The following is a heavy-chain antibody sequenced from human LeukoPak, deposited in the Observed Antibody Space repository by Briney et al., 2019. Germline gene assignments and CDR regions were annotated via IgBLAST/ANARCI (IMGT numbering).Heavy chain of an antibody. J-gene: IGHJ4*02. Sequence: GGSLRLSCAVSGFTFSSYAMSWVRQAPGKGLEWVSAITGSGTGTYYADSVKGQFTISRDNSKNTLYLQMNSLRAEDTAIYYCARASRGGAVNFDYWGQGTLVTVSS. CDR2: ITGSGTGT. D-gene: IGHD6-19*01. CDR1: GFTFSSYA. V-gene: IGHV3-23*01. CDR3: ARASRGGAVNFDY.